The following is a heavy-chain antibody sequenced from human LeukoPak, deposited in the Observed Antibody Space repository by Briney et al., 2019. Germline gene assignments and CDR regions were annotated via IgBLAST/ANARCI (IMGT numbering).Heavy chain of an antibody. CDR1: GYTFTGYY. CDR3: ANTVDDSSGCLYFDY. D-gene: IGHD3-22*01. Sequence: GASVKVSCKASGYTFTGYYMHWVRQAPGQGLEWMGWINPNSGGTNYAQKFQGRVTMTRDTSISTAYMELSRLRSDDTAVYYCANTVDDSSGCLYFDYWGQGTLVTVSS. CDR2: INPNSGGT. J-gene: IGHJ4*02. V-gene: IGHV1-2*02.